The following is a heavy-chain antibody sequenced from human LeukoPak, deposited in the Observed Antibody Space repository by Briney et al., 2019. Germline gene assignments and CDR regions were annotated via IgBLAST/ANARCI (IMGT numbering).Heavy chain of an antibody. D-gene: IGHD3-3*01. CDR3: ARGLEAEADYDFWSGYSQNLFDY. J-gene: IGHJ4*02. CDR1: GYTFTGYY. CDR2: INPSGGST. V-gene: IGHV1-46*01. Sequence: ASVKVSCKASGYTFTGYYMHWVRQAPGQGLEWMGIINPSGGSTSYAQKFQGRVTMTRDMSTSTVYMELSSLRSEDTAVYYCARGLEAEADYDFWSGYSQNLFDYWGQGTLVTVSS.